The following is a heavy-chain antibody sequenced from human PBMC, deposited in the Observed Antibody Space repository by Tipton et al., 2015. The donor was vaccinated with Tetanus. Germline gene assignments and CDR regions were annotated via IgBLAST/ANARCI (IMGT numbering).Heavy chain of an antibody. D-gene: IGHD5-18*01. Sequence: TLSLTCAVSGGSISSSNWWSWVRQPPGKGLEWIGEIYHSGSTNYNPSLKSRVTISVDKPKTQFSLKRSSVTAADTAVYYCARGSTGYSYGWRGSFDIWGQGTMVTVSS. CDR2: IYHSGST. J-gene: IGHJ3*02. V-gene: IGHV4-4*02. CDR1: GGSISSSNW. CDR3: ARGSTGYSYGWRGSFDI.